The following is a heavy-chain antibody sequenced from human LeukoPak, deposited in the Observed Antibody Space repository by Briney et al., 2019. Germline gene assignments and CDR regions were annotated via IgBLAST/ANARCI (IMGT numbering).Heavy chain of an antibody. J-gene: IGHJ5*02. D-gene: IGHD1-14*01. CDR1: GYTFTGYY. CDR2: ITPHNGGT. V-gene: IGHV1-2*02. Sequence: ASVKVSCKASGYTFTGYYIHWVRQAPGQGLEWMGWITPHNGGTNYAQKFQGGVTMTRDTSISTAYMELSRLRSDDTAVYCCARTKNLYPGWFDPWGQGTLVTVSS. CDR3: ARTKNLYPGWFDP.